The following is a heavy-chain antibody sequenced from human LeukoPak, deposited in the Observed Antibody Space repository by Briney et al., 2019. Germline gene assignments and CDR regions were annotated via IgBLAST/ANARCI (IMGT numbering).Heavy chain of an antibody. CDR3: VRDGYAFDD. V-gene: IGHV3-74*01. CDR2: IKTDGSSLDGSST. J-gene: IGHJ3*01. D-gene: IGHD5-12*01. CDR1: GFSFSSYW. Sequence: PGGSLRLSCAASGFSFSSYWMHWVRHAPGKGLVWVSRIKTDGSSLDGSSTSYADSVKGRFTISRDNAKNTLYLQMDSLRAEDTAVYYCVRDGYAFDDWGQGTMVTVSS.